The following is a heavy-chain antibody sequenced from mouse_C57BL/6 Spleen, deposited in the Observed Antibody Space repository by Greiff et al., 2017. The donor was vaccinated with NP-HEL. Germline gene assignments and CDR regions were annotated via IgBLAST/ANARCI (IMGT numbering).Heavy chain of an antibody. CDR3: SRHEEGYYGSSAWFAY. Sequence: QVQLQQSGAELVKPGASVKLSCKASGYTFTEYTIHWVKQRSGQGLEWIGWFYPGSGSITYNEKFKDKAPLTADKSSSTVYMELSRLTSEDSAVYFCSRHEEGYYGSSAWFAYWGQGTLVTVSA. J-gene: IGHJ3*01. CDR2: FYPGSGSI. CDR1: GYTFTEYT. V-gene: IGHV1-62-2*01. D-gene: IGHD1-1*01.